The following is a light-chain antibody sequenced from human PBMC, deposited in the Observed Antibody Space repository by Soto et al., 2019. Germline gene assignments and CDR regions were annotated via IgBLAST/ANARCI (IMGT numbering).Light chain of an antibody. CDR2: GAS. V-gene: IGKV3-20*01. CDR3: QQYGSSQWT. J-gene: IGKJ1*01. CDR1: QSVSSSY. Sequence: EIVLTQSPGTLSLSPGERATLSCRASQSVSSSYLAWYQQKPGQAPRLLIYGASSRATGIPDRFSGSGSGTDFTLTTIRLEPEDFAVYYCQQYGSSQWTFGQGTKVEIK.